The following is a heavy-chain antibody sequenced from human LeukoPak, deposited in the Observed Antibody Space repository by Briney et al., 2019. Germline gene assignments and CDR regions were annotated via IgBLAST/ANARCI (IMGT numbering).Heavy chain of an antibody. V-gene: IGHV3-74*03. CDR1: GFSFTTYW. CDR3: ARGAAPQGY. Sequence: GESLRLSCAASGFSFTTYWTGWVRQAPGKGLVWVSRINGDGSTTAYADSVKGRFTISRDNAKNTLYLQMNSLRVEDTAVYYCARGAAPQGYWGQGTLVTVSS. J-gene: IGHJ4*02. D-gene: IGHD2-15*01. CDR2: INGDGSTT.